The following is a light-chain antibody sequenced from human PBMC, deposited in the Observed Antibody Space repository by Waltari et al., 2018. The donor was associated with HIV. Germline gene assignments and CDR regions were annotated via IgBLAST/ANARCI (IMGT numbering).Light chain of an antibody. Sequence: QSALTQPRSVSGSPGQSVAISCTGTSSDFGRYKFVSWYQHHPGKVPKLMIYEVNKRPSGVPGRFSGSKSGNTASLTISALQAEDEADYYCCTYSGRNTGFGGGTKLTVL. V-gene: IGLV2-11*01. J-gene: IGLJ2*01. CDR3: CTYSGRNTG. CDR2: EVN. CDR1: SSDFGRYKF.